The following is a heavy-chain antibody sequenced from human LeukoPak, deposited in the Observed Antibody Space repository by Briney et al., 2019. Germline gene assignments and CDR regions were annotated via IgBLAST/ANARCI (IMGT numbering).Heavy chain of an antibody. CDR3: ASDGIAVDRGIGYFDY. CDR2: INSDGSST. Sequence: PGGSLRLSCAASGFTFSSSWMHWVRQAPGKGLVWVSRINSDGSSTSYADSVKGRFTTSRDNAKNTLYLQMSSLRAEDTALYYCASDGIAVDRGIGYFDYWGQGTLVTVSS. CDR1: GFTFSSSW. J-gene: IGHJ4*02. D-gene: IGHD6-13*01. V-gene: IGHV3-74*01.